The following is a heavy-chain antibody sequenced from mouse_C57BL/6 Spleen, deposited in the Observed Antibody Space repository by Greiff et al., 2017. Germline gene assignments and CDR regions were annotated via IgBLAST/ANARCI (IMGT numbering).Heavy chain of an antibody. CDR1: GYTFTSYW. CDR2: IDPSDSYT. CDR3: ARSDDSSPYYAMDY. V-gene: IGHV1-69*01. D-gene: IGHD1-1*01. J-gene: IGHJ4*01. Sequence: QVQLQQPGAELVMPGASVKLSCKASGYTFTSYWMHWVKQRPGQGLEWIGEIDPSDSYTNYNQKFKGKSTLTVDKSSSTAYMPLSSLPSEDSAVYYLARSDDSSPYYAMDYWGQGTSGTVSS.